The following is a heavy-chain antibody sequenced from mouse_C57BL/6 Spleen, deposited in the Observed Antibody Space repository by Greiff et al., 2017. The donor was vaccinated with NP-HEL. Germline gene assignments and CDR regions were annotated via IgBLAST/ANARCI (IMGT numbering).Heavy chain of an antibody. CDR1: GYSFTGYY. J-gene: IGHJ2*01. Sequence: VQLQQSGPELVKPGASVKISCKASGYSFTGYYMNWVKQSPEKSLEWIGEINPSTGGTTYNQKFKAKATLTVDKSSSTAYMQLKSLTSEDSAVYYCAREGIYYDFYYFDYWGQGTTLTVSS. CDR3: AREGIYYDFYYFDY. CDR2: INPSTGGT. V-gene: IGHV1-42*01. D-gene: IGHD2-4*01.